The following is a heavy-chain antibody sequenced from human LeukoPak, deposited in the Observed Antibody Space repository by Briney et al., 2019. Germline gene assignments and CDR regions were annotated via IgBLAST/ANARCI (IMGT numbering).Heavy chain of an antibody. CDR3: ARVHSSGWDWFDP. D-gene: IGHD6-19*01. Sequence: PSQTLSLTCTVSGGSISSGGYYWSWIRQPPGKGLEWIGYIYHSGSTYYNPSLKSRVTISVDRSKNQFSLKLSSVTAADTAVYYCARVHSSGWDWFDPWGQGTLVTVSS. V-gene: IGHV4-30-2*01. J-gene: IGHJ5*02. CDR2: IYHSGST. CDR1: GGSISSGGYY.